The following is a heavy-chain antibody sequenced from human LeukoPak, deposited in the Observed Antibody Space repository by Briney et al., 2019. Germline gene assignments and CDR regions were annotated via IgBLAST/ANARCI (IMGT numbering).Heavy chain of an antibody. CDR3: ARSQVVTYPYYFDY. Sequence: ASVKVSCRASGYTFTSYGISWVRQAPGQGLEWMGWISAYNGNTNYAQKLQGRVTMTTDTSTSTAYMELRSLRSDDTAVYYCARSQVVTYPYYFDYWGQGTLVTVSS. CDR2: ISAYNGNT. D-gene: IGHD2-21*02. CDR1: GYTFTSYG. J-gene: IGHJ4*02. V-gene: IGHV1-18*01.